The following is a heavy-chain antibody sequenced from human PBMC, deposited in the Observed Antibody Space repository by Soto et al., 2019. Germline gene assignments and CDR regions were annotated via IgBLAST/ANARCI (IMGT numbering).Heavy chain of an antibody. CDR1: GFTFDDYG. CDR3: AKDYGGGIVVVPAARGADYGMDV. Sequence: GGSLRLSCAASGFTFDDYGMSWVRQAPGKGLEWVSAISGSGGSTYYADSVKGRFTISRDNSKNTLYLQMNSLRAEDTAVYYCAKDYGGGIVVVPAARGADYGMDVWGQGTTVTVSS. J-gene: IGHJ6*02. CDR2: ISGSGGST. D-gene: IGHD2-2*01. V-gene: IGHV3-23*01.